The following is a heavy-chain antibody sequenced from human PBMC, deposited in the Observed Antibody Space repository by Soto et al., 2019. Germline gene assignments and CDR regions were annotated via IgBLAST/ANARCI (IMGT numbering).Heavy chain of an antibody. CDR1: VGSITRGGYY. D-gene: IGHD5-12*01. CDR3: ARGSVRRDGYNGGEVAG. V-gene: IGHV4-31*03. CDR2: IYYSGSP. J-gene: IGHJ4*02. Sequence: QVQLQESGPGLVKPSQTLSLTCTVSVGSITRGGYYWSWIRQHPGKVREGIGYIYYSGSPYYNPSLKGRVTISVDTSKSQFSLKLSSVTAAYTAVYYCARGSVRRDGYNGGEVAGWGQGTLVTVSS.